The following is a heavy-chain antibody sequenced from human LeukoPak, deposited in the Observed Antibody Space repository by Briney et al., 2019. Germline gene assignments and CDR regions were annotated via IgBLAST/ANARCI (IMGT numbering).Heavy chain of an antibody. V-gene: IGHV1-18*01. CDR2: ISAYNGNT. Sequence: ASVKVSCKASGYTFTSYGISWVRQAPGQGLEWMGWISAYNGNTNYAQKLQGRVTMTTDTSTSTAYMELRGLRSDDTAVYYCARVYLGVYYYGSSGYSHLDYWGQGTLVTVSS. D-gene: IGHD3-22*01. CDR3: ARVYLGVYYYGSSGYSHLDY. J-gene: IGHJ4*02. CDR1: GYTFTSYG.